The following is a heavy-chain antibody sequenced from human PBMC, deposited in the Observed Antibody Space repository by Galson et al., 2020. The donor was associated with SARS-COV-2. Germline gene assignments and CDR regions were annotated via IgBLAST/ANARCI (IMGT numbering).Heavy chain of an antibody. Sequence: GESLKISCAASGFTFSSYGMHWVRQAPGKGLEWVAVISYDGSNKYYADSVKGRFTISRDNSKNTLYLQMNSLRAEDTAVYYCARSLLYYYMDVWGKGTTVTVSS. CDR3: ARSLLYYYMDV. D-gene: IGHD2-21*01. CDR2: ISYDGSNK. CDR1: GFTFSSYG. J-gene: IGHJ6*03. V-gene: IGHV3-30*05.